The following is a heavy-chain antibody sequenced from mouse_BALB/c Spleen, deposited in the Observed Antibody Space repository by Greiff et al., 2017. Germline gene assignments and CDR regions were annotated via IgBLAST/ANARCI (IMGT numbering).Heavy chain of an antibody. CDR3: ARRDYDPAWFAY. J-gene: IGHJ3*01. CDR2: IYPSDSYT. V-gene: IGHV1-69*02. CDR1: GYTFTSYW. D-gene: IGHD2-4*01. Sequence: QVQLQQPGAELVRPGASVKLSCKASGYTFTSYWINWVKQRPGQGLEWIGNIYPSDSYTNYNQKFKDKATLTVDKSSSTAYMQLSSPTSEDSAVYYCARRDYDPAWFAYWGQGTLVTVSA.